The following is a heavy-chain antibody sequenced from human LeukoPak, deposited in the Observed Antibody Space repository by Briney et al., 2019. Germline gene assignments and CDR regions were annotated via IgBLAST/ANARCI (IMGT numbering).Heavy chain of an antibody. J-gene: IGHJ6*03. CDR1: GYTFTSYG. Sequence: ASVKVSCKASGYTFTSYGISWVRQAPGQGLEWMGWISAYNGNTNYAQKLQGRVTMTTDTSTSTAYTELRSLRSDDTAVYYCARTTPRCGGDCYFYYYYYYMDVWGKGTTVTVSS. V-gene: IGHV1-18*01. CDR2: ISAYNGNT. D-gene: IGHD2-21*01. CDR3: ARTTPRCGGDCYFYYYYYYMDV.